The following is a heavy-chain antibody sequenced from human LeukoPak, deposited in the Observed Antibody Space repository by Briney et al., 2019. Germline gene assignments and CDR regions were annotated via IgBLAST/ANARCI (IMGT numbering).Heavy chain of an antibody. V-gene: IGHV1-46*01. CDR3: ARVDTAMVFAY. CDR1: GYTFTGYY. Sequence: GASVTVSFTASGYTFTGYYMHWVRQAPGQGLEWMGIINPSGGSTSYAQKFQGRVTMTRDTSTSTVYMELSSLRSEDTAVYYCARVDTAMVFAYWGQGTLVTVSS. CDR2: INPSGGST. J-gene: IGHJ4*02. D-gene: IGHD5-18*01.